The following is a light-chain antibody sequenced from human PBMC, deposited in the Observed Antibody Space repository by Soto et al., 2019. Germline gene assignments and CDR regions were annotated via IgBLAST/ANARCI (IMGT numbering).Light chain of an antibody. Sequence: QSVLTQPASVSGSPGQSITISCTGTSTDVGRYNYVSWYQQHPGKVPKLIIYEVIRRPSGVSHRFSGSKSCNTASLTISGLQAEDEADFYCGSFTSSDSYVFGGGTK. V-gene: IGLV2-14*01. J-gene: IGLJ1*01. CDR3: GSFTSSDSYV. CDR1: STDVGRYNY. CDR2: EVI.